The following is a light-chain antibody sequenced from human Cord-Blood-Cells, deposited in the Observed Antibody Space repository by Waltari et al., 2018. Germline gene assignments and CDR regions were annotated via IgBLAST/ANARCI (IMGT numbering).Light chain of an antibody. J-gene: IGLJ2*01. V-gene: IGLV1-44*01. CDR2: SNN. Sequence: QSVLTQPPSASGTPGQRVTISCSGSNSNIGINTETWSQQLPGTAPKLLIYSNNTRPSGARARFSGSNSGTTASLAISGLQSEDEADYYCAAWDDSLNGVVFGGGTKLTVL. CDR3: AAWDDSLNGVV. CDR1: NSNIGINT.